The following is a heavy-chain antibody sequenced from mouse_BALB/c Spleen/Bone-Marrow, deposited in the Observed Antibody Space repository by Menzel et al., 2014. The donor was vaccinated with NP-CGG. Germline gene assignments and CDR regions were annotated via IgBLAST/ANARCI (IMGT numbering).Heavy chain of an antibody. CDR2: ISGGSSTI. Sequence: EVHLVESGGGLVQPGGSRKLSRAASGFTFSSFGMHWVRRAPEKGLEWVAYISGGSSTIYYADTVKGRFTISRDNPKNALYLQMTNLRSEDTAMYYCARGVYGYVKYAMDYWGQGTSVTVSS. CDR1: GFTFSSFG. V-gene: IGHV5-17*02. D-gene: IGHD1-2*01. J-gene: IGHJ4*01. CDR3: ARGVYGYVKYAMDY.